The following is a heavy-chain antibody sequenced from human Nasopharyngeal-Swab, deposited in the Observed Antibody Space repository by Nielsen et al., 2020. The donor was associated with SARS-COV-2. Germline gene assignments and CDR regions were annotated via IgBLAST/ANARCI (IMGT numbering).Heavy chain of an antibody. CDR3: ARGGTGIKAGVVRRERRFDY. Sequence: GEALKISCVASGFTFSSYWMSWVRQAPGKGLEWVANINQDGTETFYVDSVKGRFTISRHNAKNSLYLQMNSLRGEDTAVYFCARGGTGIKAGVVRRERRFDYWGQGTLVTVSS. CDR1: GFTFSSYW. V-gene: IGHV3-7*01. J-gene: IGHJ4*02. D-gene: IGHD1-1*01. CDR2: INQDGTET.